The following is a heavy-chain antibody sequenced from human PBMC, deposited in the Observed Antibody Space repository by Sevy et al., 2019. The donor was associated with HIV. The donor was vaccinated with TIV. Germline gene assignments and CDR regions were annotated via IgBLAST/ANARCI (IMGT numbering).Heavy chain of an antibody. CDR2: IWYDGSNE. Sequence: GGSLRLSCAASGFSFRTYAMHWVRQAPGKGLEWVAGIWYDGSNENHADSVKGRFTISRDNSKNTLYLQMNILRAEDTAVYYCVKDVGVGSTRRYADYWGQGTLVTVSS. V-gene: IGHV3-33*06. CDR1: GFSFRTYA. CDR3: VKDVGVGSTRRYADY. J-gene: IGHJ4*02. D-gene: IGHD1-26*01.